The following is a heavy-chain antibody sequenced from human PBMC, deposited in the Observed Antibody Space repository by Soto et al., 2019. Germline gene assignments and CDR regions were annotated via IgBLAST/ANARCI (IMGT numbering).Heavy chain of an antibody. CDR3: ASSTIFGEGWFDP. CDR1: GGSISSYY. Sequence: SETPSLTCTVSGGSISSYYWSWIRQPPGKGLEWIGYIYYSGSTNYNPSLKSRVTISVDTSKNQFSLKLSSVTAADTAVYYCASSTIFGEGWFDPWGQGTLVTVSS. CDR2: IYYSGST. J-gene: IGHJ5*02. D-gene: IGHD3-3*01. V-gene: IGHV4-59*01.